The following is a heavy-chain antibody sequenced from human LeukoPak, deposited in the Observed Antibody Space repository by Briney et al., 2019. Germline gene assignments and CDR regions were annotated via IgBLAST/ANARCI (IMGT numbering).Heavy chain of an antibody. CDR3: VRLGVVHTQPEFDF. J-gene: IGHJ4*02. Sequence: PSETLSLTCGVSGFSISTYYYWGWIRQPPGEGLEWIGSLHHTGRMYYNPSLKSRVAMSVDTSKDHFSLNLSSVTAADTAVYYCVRLGVVHTQPEFDFWGPGTLVTVSS. CDR2: LHHTGRM. V-gene: IGHV4-38-2*01. D-gene: IGHD3-3*01. CDR1: GFSISTYYY.